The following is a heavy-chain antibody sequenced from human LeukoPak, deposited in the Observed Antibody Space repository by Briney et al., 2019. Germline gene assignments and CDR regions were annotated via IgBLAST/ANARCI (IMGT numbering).Heavy chain of an antibody. CDR2: IYYSGST. V-gene: IGHV4-59*01. CDR3: ARSSTKMNWFDP. Sequence: SETLSLTCTVSGGSISSYYWSWIRQPPGKGLEWIGYIYYSGSTNYNPSLKSRVTVSVDTSKNQFSLNLSSVTAADTAVYYCARSSTKMNWFDPWGQGTLVTVSS. D-gene: IGHD2-2*01. CDR1: GGSISSYY. J-gene: IGHJ5*02.